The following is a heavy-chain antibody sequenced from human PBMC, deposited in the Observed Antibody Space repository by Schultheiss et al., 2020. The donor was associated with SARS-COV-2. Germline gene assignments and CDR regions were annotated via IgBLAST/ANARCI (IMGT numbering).Heavy chain of an antibody. J-gene: IGHJ4*02. V-gene: IGHV3-23*01. D-gene: IGHD6-19*01. CDR2: ISGSGGST. CDR1: GFTFSSHW. CDR3: AKDSGGWFHDY. Sequence: GGSLRLSCAASGFTFSSHWMHWVRQAPGKGLVWVSAISGSGGSTYYADSVKGRFTISRDNSKNTLYLQMNSLRAEDTAVYYCAKDSGGWFHDYWGQGTLVTVSS.